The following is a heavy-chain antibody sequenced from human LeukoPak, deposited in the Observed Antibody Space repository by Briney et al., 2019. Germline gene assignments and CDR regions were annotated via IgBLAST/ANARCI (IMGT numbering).Heavy chain of an antibody. D-gene: IGHD1-1*01. CDR2: IRGSGET. CDR3: AKANWVSNADAVW. CDR1: GFSFSNYA. Sequence: GGSLRLSCAASGFSFSNYAMSWVRQAPARGPEWVSSIRGSGETFYADSVKGRFTLSRDDSRNTVYLQLNNLRVEDTAIYYCAKANWVSNADAVWWGQGTQVTVSS. V-gene: IGHV3-23*01. J-gene: IGHJ4*02.